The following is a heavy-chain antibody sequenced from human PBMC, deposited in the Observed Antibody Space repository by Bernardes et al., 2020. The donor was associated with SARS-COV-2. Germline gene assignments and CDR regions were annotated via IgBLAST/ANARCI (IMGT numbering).Heavy chain of an antibody. CDR2: ISRIRNT. CDR1: GLDFSNFD. J-gene: IGHJ4*02. V-gene: IGHV3-23*01. Sequence: GGSLRLSCVTSGLDFSNFDMAWVRQTPEKGLEWVSTISRIRNTHYADFVQGRFTISRDDANNALYLQMNNLRVEDTATYYCETELQYDNLYWGRGALVTVSS. CDR3: ETELQYDNLY. D-gene: IGHD3-22*01.